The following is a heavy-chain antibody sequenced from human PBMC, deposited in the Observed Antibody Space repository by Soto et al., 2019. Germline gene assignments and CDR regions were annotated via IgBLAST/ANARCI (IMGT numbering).Heavy chain of an antibody. J-gene: IGHJ6*02. CDR2: IIPIFGTA. CDR3: ARGEYISSWYSIFQDGMDV. D-gene: IGHD6-13*01. CDR1: GGTFSSYA. Sequence: GASVKVSCKASGGTFSSYAISWVRQAPGQGLEWMGGIIPIFGTANYAQKFQGRVTITADESTSTAYMELSSLRSEDTAVYYCARGEYISSWYSIFQDGMDVWGQGTTVTVSS. V-gene: IGHV1-69*13.